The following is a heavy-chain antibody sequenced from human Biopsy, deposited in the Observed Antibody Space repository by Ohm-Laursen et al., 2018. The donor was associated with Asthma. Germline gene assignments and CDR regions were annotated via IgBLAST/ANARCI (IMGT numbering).Heavy chain of an antibody. CDR3: ARAGDTNDYGPAFDI. CDR2: MYAGSSR. D-gene: IGHD4-17*01. CDR1: GVNVTNNY. V-gene: IGHV3-53*01. J-gene: IGHJ3*02. Sequence: SLRLSCAASGVNVTNNYMTWVRQAPGKGLEWVSIMYAGSSRFYADRVKGRFTISRDNSKNTMYLQMDSLRPEDTALYYCARAGDTNDYGPAFDIWGLGTMVTVSS.